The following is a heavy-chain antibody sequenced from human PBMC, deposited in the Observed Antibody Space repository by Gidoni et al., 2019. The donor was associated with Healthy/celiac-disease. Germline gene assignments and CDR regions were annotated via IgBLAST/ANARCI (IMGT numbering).Heavy chain of an antibody. CDR3: ARGAVGATNNYFDC. Sequence: QVQLQQWGAGLLMPSETLSLTCAVYGWSFSGYYWSWIRPPPGKGLEWIGEINHSGSTSYNPSLKSLVTISVDTSKNQFSLKLGSVTAADTAVYYCARGAVGATNNYFDCWGQGTLVTVSS. V-gene: IGHV4-34*01. CDR2: INHSGST. CDR1: GWSFSGYY. D-gene: IGHD1-26*01. J-gene: IGHJ4*02.